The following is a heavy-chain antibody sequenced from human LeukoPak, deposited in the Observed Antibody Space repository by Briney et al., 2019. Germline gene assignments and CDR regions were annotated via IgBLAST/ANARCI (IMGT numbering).Heavy chain of an antibody. D-gene: IGHD6-13*01. CDR2: ISSSGSTI. V-gene: IGHV3-11*01. J-gene: IGHJ4*02. CDR1: GYSFTSYW. CDR3: ARDARQQLVERFDY. Sequence: GESLKISCKGSGYSFTSYWIGWVRQAPGKGLEWVSYISSSGSTIYYADSVKGRFTISRDNAKNSLYLQMNSLRAEDTAVYYCARDARQQLVERFDYWGQGTLVTVSS.